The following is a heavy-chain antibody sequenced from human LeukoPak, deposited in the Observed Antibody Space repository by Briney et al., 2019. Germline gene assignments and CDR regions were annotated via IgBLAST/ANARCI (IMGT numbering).Heavy chain of an antibody. CDR2: ISAYNGNT. J-gene: IGHJ6*02. CDR1: GYTFTSYG. V-gene: IGHV1-18*01. D-gene: IGHD2-2*01. Sequence: ASVKVSCKASGYTFTSYGISWVRQAPGQGLEWMEWISAYNGNTHCAQKLQGRVTMTTDTSTSTAYMELRSLRSDDTAVYYCARDRADIVVVPAARDYYYYGMDVWGQGTTVTVSS. CDR3: ARDRADIVVVPAARDYYYYGMDV.